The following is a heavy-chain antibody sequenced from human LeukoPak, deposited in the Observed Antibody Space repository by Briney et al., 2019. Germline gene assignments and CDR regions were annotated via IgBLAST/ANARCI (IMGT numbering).Heavy chain of an antibody. CDR2: ISSSSSYI. Sequence: GGSLRLSCAASGFSVSSNYMNWVRQAPGKGLEWVSSISSSSSYIYYADSVKGRFTISRDNAKNSLYLQMNSLRAEDTAVYYCARDRRYGGNSFDYWGQGTLVTVSS. J-gene: IGHJ4*02. V-gene: IGHV3-21*01. D-gene: IGHD4-23*01. CDR3: ARDRRYGGNSFDY. CDR1: GFSVSSNY.